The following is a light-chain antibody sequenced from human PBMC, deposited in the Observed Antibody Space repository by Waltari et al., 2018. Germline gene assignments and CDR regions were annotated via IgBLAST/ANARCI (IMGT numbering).Light chain of an antibody. CDR2: INSDGSH. CDR3: QTGGHGTWV. J-gene: IGLJ3*02. V-gene: IGLV4-69*01. CDR1: SGHSRNI. Sequence: QLVLTQSPSASASLGASVKLTCTLDSGHSRNIVASLQQQPEEGPRYLMKINSDGSHSKGDEIPDRFSGSSSGAERYLTISSVQSEDEADYYCQTGGHGTWVFGGGTKLTVL.